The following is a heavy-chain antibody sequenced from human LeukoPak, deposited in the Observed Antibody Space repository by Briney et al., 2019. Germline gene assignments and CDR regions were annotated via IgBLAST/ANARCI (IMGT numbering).Heavy chain of an antibody. V-gene: IGHV4-31*03. CDR3: ARDSSGWHKVSENYFDY. J-gene: IGHJ4*02. D-gene: IGHD6-19*01. CDR2: IYYSGST. Sequence: SETLSLTCTVSGGSISSGGYYWSWIRQHPGKGLEWIGYIYYSGSTHYNPSLKSRVTISVDKSKNQFSLKLSSVTAADTAVYYCARDSSGWHKVSENYFDYWGQGTLVTVSS. CDR1: GGSISSGGYY.